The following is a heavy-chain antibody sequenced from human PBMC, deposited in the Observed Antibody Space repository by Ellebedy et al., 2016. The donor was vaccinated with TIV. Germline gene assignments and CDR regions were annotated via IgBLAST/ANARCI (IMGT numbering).Heavy chain of an antibody. CDR3: AREPIGDTYGLDY. CDR1: GFTFSSHA. Sequence: GESLKISCAASGFTFSSHAMHWVRQAPGKGLEWVALIWSDGSLKFYADSVKGRFTISRDNSNNILYLQMDSLRVEDTSVYYCAREPIGDTYGLDYWGQGTLVTVSS. CDR2: IWSDGSLK. V-gene: IGHV3-33*08. D-gene: IGHD5-18*01. J-gene: IGHJ4*02.